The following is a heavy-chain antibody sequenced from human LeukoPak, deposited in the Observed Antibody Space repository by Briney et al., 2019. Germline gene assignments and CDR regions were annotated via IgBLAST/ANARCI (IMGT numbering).Heavy chain of an antibody. D-gene: IGHD6-19*01. CDR3: AKGPRSGAVAAPHWFDP. J-gene: IGHJ5*02. CDR2: ISGSGGST. Sequence: GGSPRLSCAASGFTFSSYAMSWVRQAPGKGLEWVSAISGSGGSTYYADSVKGRFTISRDNSKNTLYLQMNSLRAEDTAVYYCAKGPRSGAVAAPHWFDPWGQGTLVTVSS. CDR1: GFTFSSYA. V-gene: IGHV3-23*01.